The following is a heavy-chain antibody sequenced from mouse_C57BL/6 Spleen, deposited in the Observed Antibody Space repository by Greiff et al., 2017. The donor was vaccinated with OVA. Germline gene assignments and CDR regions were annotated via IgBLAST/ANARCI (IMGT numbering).Heavy chain of an antibody. D-gene: IGHD2-3*01. CDR2: INSDGSST. CDR3: ARFSYEEGQYYFDY. Sequence: DVQLVEPEGGLVQPGSSMKLSCTASGFTFSDYYMAWVRQVPEKGLEWVANINSDGSSTYYLDSLKSRFTISRDNAYNILYLQMSRLKSEDTATYYCARFSYEEGQYYFDYWGQGTTLTVSS. J-gene: IGHJ2*01. V-gene: IGHV5-16*01. CDR1: GFTFSDYY.